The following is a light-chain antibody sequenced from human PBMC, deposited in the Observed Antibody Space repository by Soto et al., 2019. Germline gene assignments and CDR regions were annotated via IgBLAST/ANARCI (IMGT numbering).Light chain of an antibody. V-gene: IGLV1-40*01. J-gene: IGLJ3*02. CDR3: QSYDSSLSGWV. CDR2: GNS. CDR1: SSNIGAGYD. Sequence: QSVLTQPPSVSGAPGQRVTISCTGSSSNIGAGYDVHWYQQLPGTAPKLLIYGNSNRPSGVPDRFSGSKSGTSASLAITGLQAEDEADYYCQSYDSSLSGWVFGRGTKLTLL.